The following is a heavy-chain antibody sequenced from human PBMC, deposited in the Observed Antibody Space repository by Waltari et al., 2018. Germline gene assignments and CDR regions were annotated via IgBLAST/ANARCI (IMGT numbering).Heavy chain of an antibody. CDR2: IKSKTDGGTT. J-gene: IGHJ4*02. D-gene: IGHD3-22*01. CDR3: TTRFSHYYDSSGYFDY. CDR1: CFTFSNAW. V-gene: IGHV3-15*07. Sequence: EVQLVESGGGLVKPGGSLRLLCAAYCFTFSNAWLDWVGRIKSKTDGGTTDYAAPVKGRFTISRDDSKNTLYLQMNSLKTEDTAVYYCTTRFSHYYDSSGYFDYWGQGTLVTVSS.